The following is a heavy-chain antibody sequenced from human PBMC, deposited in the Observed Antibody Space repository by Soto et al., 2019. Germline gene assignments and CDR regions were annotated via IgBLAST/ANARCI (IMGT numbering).Heavy chain of an antibody. V-gene: IGHV2-5*02. CDR2: IYWDDDR. CDR3: PHRRGGYGVVTPFNY. CDR1: GFSFRTSGVG. D-gene: IGHD3-3*01. J-gene: IGHJ4*02. Sequence: QVTLKESGPTLVRPTQTLTLTCTFSGFSFRTSGVGVGWIRQPPGKALEWLALIYWDDDRRYSPSLKDRVTLTKDPPKPQVVLTQPNVDPADTGKFFGPHRRGGYGVVTPFNYGGQGPPVTVPS.